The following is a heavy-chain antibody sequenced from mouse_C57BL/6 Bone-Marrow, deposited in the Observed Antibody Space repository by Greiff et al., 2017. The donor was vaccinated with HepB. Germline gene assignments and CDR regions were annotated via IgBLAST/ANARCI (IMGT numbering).Heavy chain of an antibody. J-gene: IGHJ4*01. Sequence: QVQLKESGAELVRPGTSVKMSCKASGYTFTNYWIGWAKQRPGHGLEWIGDIYPGGGYTNYNEKFKGKATLTADKSSSTAYMQFSSLTSEDSAIYYCARRSFWRGYAMDYWGQGTSVTVSS. V-gene: IGHV1-63*01. CDR3: ARRSFWRGYAMDY. CDR2: IYPGGGYT. CDR1: GYTFTNYW.